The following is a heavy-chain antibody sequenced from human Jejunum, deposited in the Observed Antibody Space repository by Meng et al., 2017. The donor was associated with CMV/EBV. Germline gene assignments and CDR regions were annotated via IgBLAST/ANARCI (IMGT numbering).Heavy chain of an antibody. D-gene: IGHD3-10*01. CDR1: GFTFDDYA. Sequence: GFTFDDYAMHWVRQAPGRGLEWVSLISWDGGTTYHADSLKGRFTTSRDNSKNSLYLQMNSLRPEDTAMYYCAKGFYGSGSYFPYFDYWGQGTLVTVSS. J-gene: IGHJ4*02. CDR2: ISWDGGTT. V-gene: IGHV3-43D*03. CDR3: AKGFYGSGSYFPYFDY.